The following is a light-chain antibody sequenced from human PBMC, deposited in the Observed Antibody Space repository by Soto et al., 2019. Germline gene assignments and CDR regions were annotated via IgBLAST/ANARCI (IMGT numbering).Light chain of an antibody. J-gene: IGKJ2*01. CDR3: QQIHSTSSYT. CDR1: QNIRNY. CDR2: AAS. Sequence: DIPMTQSPSSLSGSVGDRVTISCWASQNIRNYLNWYQQRPGKTPNLLVYAASNLRSGVPSRFSGSGSGTLFTLTITTLQPEDFATYYCQQIHSTSSYTFGQGTRVDIK. V-gene: IGKV1-39*01.